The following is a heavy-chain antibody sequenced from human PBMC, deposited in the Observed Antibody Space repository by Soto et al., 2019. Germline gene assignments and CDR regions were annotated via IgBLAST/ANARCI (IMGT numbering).Heavy chain of an antibody. D-gene: IGHD2-2*01. CDR2: IHAGNGDT. CDR1: GYTFSSYA. V-gene: IGHV1-3*01. J-gene: IGHJ5*02. CDR3: ASAPRYTSDIVEVPAVMFDDWFVP. Sequence: QVQLVQSGAEVKKPGASVKVSCKASGYTFSSYAVQWVRQAPGQSLEWIGWIHAGNGDTKYSQKFHGRVTLTRDTSANTAYMDLSSVRSEDTAVYYCASAPRYTSDIVEVPAVMFDDWFVPWGQGTLVTVSS.